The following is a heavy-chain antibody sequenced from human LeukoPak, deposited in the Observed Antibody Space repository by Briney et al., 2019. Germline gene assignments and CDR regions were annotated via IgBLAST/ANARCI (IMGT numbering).Heavy chain of an antibody. CDR2: IYTSGST. V-gene: IGHV4-4*07. D-gene: IGHD2-2*01. J-gene: IGHJ2*01. CDR3: ARDALYCSSTSCYRYWYFDL. Sequence: SETLSLTCTVSGGSISSYCWSWIRQPAGEGLEWIGRIYTSGSTDYNPSLKSRVTMSVDTSKNQFSLKLSSVTAADTAVYYCARDALYCSSTSCYRYWYFDLWGRGTLVTVSS. CDR1: GGSISSYC.